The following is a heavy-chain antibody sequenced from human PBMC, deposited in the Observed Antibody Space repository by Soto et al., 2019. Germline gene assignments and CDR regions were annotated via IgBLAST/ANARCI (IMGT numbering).Heavy chain of an antibody. V-gene: IGHV4-39*01. D-gene: IGHD3-16*02. CDR1: GGYITSNGYY. Sequence: QLQLQESGPGLVKPSETLSLTCAVSGGYITSNGYYWGWIRQTPGKGLEWVGTISYSESTYYNPSPERRVTRSVDPSKNQFSQRLNSVTAADTAVYYCASRRALSYRAYAMDVWGQGTTVTVSS. CDR3: ASRRALSYRAYAMDV. J-gene: IGHJ6*02. CDR2: ISYSEST.